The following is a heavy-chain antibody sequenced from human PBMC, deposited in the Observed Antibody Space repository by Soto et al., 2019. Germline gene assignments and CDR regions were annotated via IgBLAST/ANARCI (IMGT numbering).Heavy chain of an antibody. V-gene: IGHV1-69*13. J-gene: IGHJ4*02. CDR3: AGTYYYDSSGYGRPFDY. CDR1: GGTFSSYA. CDR2: IIPIFGTA. Sequence: GASVKVSCKASGGTFSSYAISWVRQAPGQGLEWMGGIIPIFGTANYAQKFQGRVTITADESTSTAYMELSSLRSEDTAVYYCAGTYYYDSSGYGRPFDYWGQGTLVTVSS. D-gene: IGHD3-22*01.